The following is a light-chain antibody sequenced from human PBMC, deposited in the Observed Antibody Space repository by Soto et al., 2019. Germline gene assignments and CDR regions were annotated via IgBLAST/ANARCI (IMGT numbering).Light chain of an antibody. CDR3: MQGTHWPPT. Sequence: DVVMTQSPLSLPVTLGQPASISCRSSHSLVYSDGTAYLSWFQQRPGQSPMRLIYRVSNRDSGVPDRFSGSGSDTDFTLKISRVEAEDVGVYYCMQGTHWPPTFGQGTKVEIK. CDR1: HSLVYSDGTAY. CDR2: RVS. V-gene: IGKV2-30*01. J-gene: IGKJ1*01.